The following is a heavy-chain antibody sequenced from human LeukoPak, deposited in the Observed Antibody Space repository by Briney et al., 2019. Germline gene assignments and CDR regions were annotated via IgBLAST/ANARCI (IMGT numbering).Heavy chain of an antibody. D-gene: IGHD4-17*01. Sequence: SETLSLTCTVSGGSISSYYWSWIRQPPGKGQEWIGDIYYSGSTNYNPSLKSRVTISVDTSKNQFSLKLSSVTAADTAVYYCASHDYGDDSYYYYMDVWGKGTTVTVSS. CDR2: IYYSGST. CDR1: GGSISSYY. J-gene: IGHJ6*03. V-gene: IGHV4-59*01. CDR3: ASHDYGDDSYYYYMDV.